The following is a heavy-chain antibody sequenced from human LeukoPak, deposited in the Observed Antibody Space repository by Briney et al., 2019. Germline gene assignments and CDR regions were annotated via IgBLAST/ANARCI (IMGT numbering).Heavy chain of an antibody. Sequence: SETLSLTCSVSSGSIIRYHWSWIRQPAGKGLEWIGRLGTSGSPNYNPSLKSRVTMSVDTSKNQLSLKLSSVTGADTAVYYCARGGYYYDSSGYYSFDYWGQGTLVTVSS. D-gene: IGHD3-22*01. CDR1: SGSIIRYH. J-gene: IGHJ4*02. CDR3: ARGGYYYDSSGYYSFDY. V-gene: IGHV4-4*07. CDR2: LGTSGSP.